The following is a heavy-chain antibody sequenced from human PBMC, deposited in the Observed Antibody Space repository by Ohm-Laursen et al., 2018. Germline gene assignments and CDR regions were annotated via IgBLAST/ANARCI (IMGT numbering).Heavy chain of an antibody. Sequence: SVKVSCKTSGGTFSSYAISWVRQAPGQGLEWMGGIIPIFGTANYAQKFQGRVTITADESTSTAYMELSSLRSEDTAVYYCARDPSYCSSTSCSPTFDYWGQGTLVTVSS. J-gene: IGHJ4*02. CDR1: GGTFSSYA. CDR3: ARDPSYCSSTSCSPTFDY. D-gene: IGHD2-2*01. V-gene: IGHV1-69*13. CDR2: IIPIFGTA.